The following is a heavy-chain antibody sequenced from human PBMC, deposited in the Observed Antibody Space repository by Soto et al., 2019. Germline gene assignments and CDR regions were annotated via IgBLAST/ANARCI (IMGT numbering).Heavy chain of an antibody. CDR3: AKGVPGIAVAGTEYFQH. D-gene: IGHD6-19*01. Sequence: PGGSLRLSCAASGFTFSSYAMSWVRQAPGKGLEWVSGISGSGDSTYYADSVKGRFTISRDNSKNTLYLQMNSLRAEDTAVYYCAKGVPGIAVAGTEYFQHWGQGNLVPVSS. V-gene: IGHV3-23*01. CDR1: GFTFSSYA. CDR2: ISGSGDST. J-gene: IGHJ1*01.